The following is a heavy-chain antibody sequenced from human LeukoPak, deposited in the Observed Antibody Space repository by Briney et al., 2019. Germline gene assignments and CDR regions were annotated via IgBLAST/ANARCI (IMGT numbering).Heavy chain of an antibody. V-gene: IGHV3-30*04. CDR2: ISYDGSNK. D-gene: IGHD3-10*01. J-gene: IGHJ4*02. CDR3: ARGTLWFGLGHLDY. CDR1: GFTFSSYA. Sequence: GRSLRLSCAASGFTFSSYAMHWVRQAPGKGLEWVAVISYDGSNKYYADSEKGRFTISRDNSKNTLYLQMNSLRAEDTAVYYCARGTLWFGLGHLDYWGQGTLVTVSS.